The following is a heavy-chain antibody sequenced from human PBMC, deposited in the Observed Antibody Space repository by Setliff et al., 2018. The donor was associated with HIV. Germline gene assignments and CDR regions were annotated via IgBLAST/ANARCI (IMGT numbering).Heavy chain of an antibody. V-gene: IGHV4-4*08. CDR1: GASVRTYY. CDR3: ARSVDPDI. CDR2: IYGMGET. Sequence: PAETLSLTCTVSGASVRTYYWTWIRQPPGKGLEWIGNIYGMGETKYHPSLKSRVTISLDKTKNAFSLRLTSVTAADTGVYFCARSVDPDIWGKGTTVTVS. J-gene: IGHJ6*03.